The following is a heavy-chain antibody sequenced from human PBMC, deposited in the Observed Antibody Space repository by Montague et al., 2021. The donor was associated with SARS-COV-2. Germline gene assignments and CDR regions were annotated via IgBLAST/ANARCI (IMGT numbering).Heavy chain of an antibody. J-gene: IGHJ5*02. CDR2: IYHRGST. V-gene: IGHV4-39*07. CDR1: GGSISSYY. D-gene: IGHD2-15*01. Sequence: SETLSLTCTVSGGSISSYYWGWIRQPPGKGLEWIGSIYHRGSTYYNPPLKSRVTISVDTSTNQFSLKLSSVTAADTAVYYCARERRYCSGGSCYSGWFDPWGQGTLVTVSS. CDR3: ARERRYCSGGSCYSGWFDP.